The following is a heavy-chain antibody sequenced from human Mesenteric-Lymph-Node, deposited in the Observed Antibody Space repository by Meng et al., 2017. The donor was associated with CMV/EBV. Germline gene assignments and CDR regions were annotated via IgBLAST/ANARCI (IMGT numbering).Heavy chain of an antibody. Sequence: KISCAASGYTCTGYYMHWVRQAPGQGLEWMGWINPNSGGTNYAQKFQGRVTMTRDTSISTAYMELSRLRSDDTAVYYCARGSYSYGYGDKRGVDYWGQGTLVTVSS. CDR2: INPNSGGT. D-gene: IGHD5-18*01. CDR3: ARGSYSYGYGDKRGVDY. J-gene: IGHJ4*02. V-gene: IGHV1-2*02. CDR1: GYTCTGYY.